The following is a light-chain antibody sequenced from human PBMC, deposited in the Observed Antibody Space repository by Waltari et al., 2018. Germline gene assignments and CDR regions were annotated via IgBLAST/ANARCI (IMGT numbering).Light chain of an antibody. CDR1: SSNIGAGYD. CDR3: QSYDSSLSGSV. CDR2: GNR. J-gene: IGLJ2*01. Sequence: QSVLTQPPSVSGAPGQRVTISCTGSSSNIGAGYDVHWYQQLPGTAPKLLIFGNRYRPSGVPYRFSGSKSGASASLAITGLQAEDEAEYYCQSYDSSLSGSVFGGGTKLTVL. V-gene: IGLV1-40*01.